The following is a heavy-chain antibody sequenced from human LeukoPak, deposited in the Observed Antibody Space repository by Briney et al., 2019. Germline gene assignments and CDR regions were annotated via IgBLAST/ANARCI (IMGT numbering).Heavy chain of an antibody. CDR2: ISDNGGST. D-gene: IGHD3-22*01. CDR1: GFIFSGYA. CDR3: ARGVGYFDSTGYFMYYFDY. J-gene: IGHJ4*02. Sequence: GGSLRLSCAASGFIFSGYAMHWVRQAPGKGLEYVSAISDNGGSTNYANSVKGRFTISRANSKNTVYLQMGSLRPEDMAVYYCARGVGYFDSTGYFMYYFDYWGQGALVTVSS. V-gene: IGHV3-64*01.